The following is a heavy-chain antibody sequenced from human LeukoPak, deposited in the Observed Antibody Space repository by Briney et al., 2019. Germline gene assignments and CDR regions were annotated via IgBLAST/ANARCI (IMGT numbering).Heavy chain of an antibody. D-gene: IGHD6-6*01. J-gene: IGHJ5*02. Sequence: GGSLSLSCAASGFTFSSYAMTWVRQAPGKGLEWVSYISSSGSTIYYADSVKGRFTISRDNAKHSLYLQMNSLRAEDTAVYYCARDRGPYSSSSVWFDPWGQGTLVTVSS. CDR2: ISSSGSTI. CDR3: ARDRGPYSSSSVWFDP. V-gene: IGHV3-48*03. CDR1: GFTFSSYA.